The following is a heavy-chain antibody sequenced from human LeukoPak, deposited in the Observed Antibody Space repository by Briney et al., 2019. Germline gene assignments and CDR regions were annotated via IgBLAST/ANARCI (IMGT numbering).Heavy chain of an antibody. D-gene: IGHD2-15*01. CDR1: GFTFSSYS. J-gene: IGHJ4*02. CDR2: ISSSSSTI. V-gene: IGHV3-48*01. CDR3: AKDAGEIVDTVPFDY. Sequence: GGSLRLSCAASGFTFSSYSMNWVRQAPGKGLEWVSYISSSSSTIYYADSVKGRFTISRDNAENSLYLQMNSLRAEDTAVYYCAKDAGEIVDTVPFDYWGQGTLVTVSS.